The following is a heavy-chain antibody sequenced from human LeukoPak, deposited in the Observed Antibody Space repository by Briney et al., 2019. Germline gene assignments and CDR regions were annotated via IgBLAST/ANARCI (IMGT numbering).Heavy chain of an antibody. Sequence: GGSLRLSCAASGFTFSSYSMNWVRQAPGKGLEWVSSISSSSSYIYYADSVKGRFTISRDNAKNSLYLQMNSLRAVDTAVYYCARSSSAHWDYWGQGTLVTVSS. CDR3: ARSSSAHWDY. CDR1: GFTFSSYS. D-gene: IGHD3-22*01. V-gene: IGHV3-21*01. CDR2: ISSSSSYI. J-gene: IGHJ4*02.